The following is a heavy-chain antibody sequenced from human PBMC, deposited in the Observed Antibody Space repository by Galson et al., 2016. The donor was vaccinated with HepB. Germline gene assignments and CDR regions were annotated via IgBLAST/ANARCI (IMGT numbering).Heavy chain of an antibody. CDR2: VYPGDSET. CDR1: GHSFVDYW. D-gene: IGHD2-8*01. Sequence: QSGAEVKKPGESLKISCKGSGHSFVDYWIVWMRQMPGKGLEWMGMVYPGDSETRYSPSFQGQVTFSADKSLYTAYVQWGSLKTSDSAMYCCARREANGFSLWGQGTLVTVSS. J-gene: IGHJ4*02. V-gene: IGHV5-51*03. CDR3: ARREANGFSL.